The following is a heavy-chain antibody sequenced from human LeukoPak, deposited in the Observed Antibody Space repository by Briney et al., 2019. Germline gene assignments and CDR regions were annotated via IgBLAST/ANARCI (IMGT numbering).Heavy chain of an antibody. CDR1: GFTFYSYA. V-gene: IGHV3-48*02. CDR3: ARSYSFDY. D-gene: IGHD2-21*01. Sequence: GGSLRLSCAASGFTFYSYAMFWVRQAPGKGLEWVSYIRSSSSTIYHADSVKGRFTISRDNAKNSLYLQMNSLRDEDTAVYYCARSYSFDYWGQGTLVTVSS. CDR2: IRSSSSTI. J-gene: IGHJ4*02.